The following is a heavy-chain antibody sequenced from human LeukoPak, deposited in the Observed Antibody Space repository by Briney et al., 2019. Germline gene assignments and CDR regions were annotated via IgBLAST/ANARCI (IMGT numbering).Heavy chain of an antibody. V-gene: IGHV1-18*01. J-gene: IGHJ6*02. CDR1: GYTFTSYV. D-gene: IGHD2-15*01. Sequence: GAAVKVSCKAAGYTFTSYVISWVRQSPGQGLEWMGWISAYNGNTNYSQKLQGRVTMTTDTSTSTAYMELRSLRSDDTAVYYCARDIVVVVAASENDFYYYYYGMDVWGQGTTVTVSS. CDR3: ARDIVVVVAASENDFYYYYYGMDV. CDR2: ISAYNGNT.